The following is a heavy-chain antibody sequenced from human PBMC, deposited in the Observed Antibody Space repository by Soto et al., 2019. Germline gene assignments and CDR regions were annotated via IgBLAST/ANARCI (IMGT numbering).Heavy chain of an antibody. D-gene: IGHD2-2*01. CDR2: ISGSGGST. Sequence: GGSLRLSCAASGFTFSSYAMSWVRQAPGKGLEWVAAISGSGGSTYYADSVKGRFTISRDNSKNTLYLQMNSLRGEDTAVYFCAKDQCTTSCSCDNWGQGTLVTVSS. CDR1: GFTFSSYA. V-gene: IGHV3-23*01. J-gene: IGHJ4*02. CDR3: AKDQCTTSCSCDN.